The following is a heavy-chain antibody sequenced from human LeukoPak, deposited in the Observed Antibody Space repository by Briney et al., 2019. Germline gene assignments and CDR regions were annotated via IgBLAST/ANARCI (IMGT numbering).Heavy chain of an antibody. Sequence: ASVKVSCKASGGTFSSYAISWVRQAPGQGLEWMGRIIPIFGTANYAQKFQGRVTITTDESTSTAYMELSGLRSEDTAVYYCARDFLIEGNNWFDPWGQGTLVTVSS. J-gene: IGHJ5*02. V-gene: IGHV1-69*05. CDR2: IIPIFGTA. D-gene: IGHD5-24*01. CDR3: ARDFLIEGNNWFDP. CDR1: GGTFSSYA.